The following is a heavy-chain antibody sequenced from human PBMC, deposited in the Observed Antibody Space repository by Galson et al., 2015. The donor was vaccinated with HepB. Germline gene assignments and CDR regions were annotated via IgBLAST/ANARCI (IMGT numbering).Heavy chain of an antibody. V-gene: IGHV3-23*01. Sequence: LRLSCAASGFTFGSYAMTWVRQAPGEGVEWVSGMSSSGAIFYADSVKGRFTFSGDNSKNTVYLQMSSLRVEDTALYYCATTGWLSEFWGRGTLVTVSS. CDR3: ATTGWLSEF. J-gene: IGHJ4*02. CDR1: GFTFGSYA. D-gene: IGHD6-19*01. CDR2: MSSSGAI.